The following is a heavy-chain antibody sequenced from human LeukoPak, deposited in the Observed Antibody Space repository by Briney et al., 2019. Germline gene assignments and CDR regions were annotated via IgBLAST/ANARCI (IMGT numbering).Heavy chain of an antibody. CDR2: FKGDGSEN. CDR3: ARDCVIVGAPCYDY. Sequence: GGSLRLSCAASGFTFSGYWMSWVRQAPGKGLEGGGNFKGDGSENIYLDSVKGPFTISRDNAKNSLYLQMNTLRAEDTAVYYCARDCVIVGAPCYDYWGQGTLVTVSS. V-gene: IGHV3-7*04. J-gene: IGHJ4*02. CDR1: GFTFSGYW. D-gene: IGHD1-26*01.